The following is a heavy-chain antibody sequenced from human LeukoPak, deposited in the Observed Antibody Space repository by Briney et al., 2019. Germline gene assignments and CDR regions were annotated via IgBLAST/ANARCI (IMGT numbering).Heavy chain of an antibody. CDR2: ISGSDGST. CDR1: GFTFSSYA. J-gene: IGHJ4*02. D-gene: IGHD1-26*01. CDR3: AKESVPSGTYPVDY. Sequence: GGSLRLSCAASGFTFSSYAMSWVRQAPAKGLEWVSAISGSDGSTYYADSVKGRFTISRDNSKNTLYLHMNSLRAEDTALYYCAKESVPSGTYPVDYWGQGTLVTVSS. V-gene: IGHV3-23*01.